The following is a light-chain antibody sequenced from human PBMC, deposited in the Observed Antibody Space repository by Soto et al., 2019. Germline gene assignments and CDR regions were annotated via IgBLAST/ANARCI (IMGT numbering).Light chain of an antibody. Sequence: EVMMTQSPATLSMSPGERATLSCRASHTIDSNLAWYQQKPGQPPRLLIYGASTRATGIPARFSGSASGTEFTLTINSLQSEDFAIYYCQQFSSWPLTFGGGTKVELK. J-gene: IGKJ4*01. CDR1: HTIDSN. CDR2: GAS. CDR3: QQFSSWPLT. V-gene: IGKV3-15*01.